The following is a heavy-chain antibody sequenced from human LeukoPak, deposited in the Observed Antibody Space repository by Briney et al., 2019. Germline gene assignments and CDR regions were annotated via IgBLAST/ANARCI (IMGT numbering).Heavy chain of an antibody. CDR2: IKQDESEK. CDR3: ARDLTKEFDY. D-gene: IGHD2-8*01. Sequence: PGGSLRLSCAASGFTLKTFWMTWVRQAPGKGLEWVASIKQDESEKHYVDSVKGRFTISRDNDKNSLYLQMNNLRAEDTAVYYCARDLTKEFDYWGQGTLVTVSS. CDR1: GFTLKTFW. J-gene: IGHJ4*02. V-gene: IGHV3-7*01.